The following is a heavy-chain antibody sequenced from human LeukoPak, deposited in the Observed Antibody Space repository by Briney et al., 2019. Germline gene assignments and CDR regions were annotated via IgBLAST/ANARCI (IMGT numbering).Heavy chain of an antibody. J-gene: IGHJ6*03. CDR1: GFTFSSFW. CDR3: ARMRYMDV. Sequence: GGSLRLSCAVSGFTFSSFWMNWVRQAPGKGLEWVANIKEDGSEKNYVDSVKGRFTISRDNAKNSLYLQMNSLRAEDTAVYYCARMRYMDVWGKGTTVTVSS. CDR2: IKEDGSEK. V-gene: IGHV3-7*01.